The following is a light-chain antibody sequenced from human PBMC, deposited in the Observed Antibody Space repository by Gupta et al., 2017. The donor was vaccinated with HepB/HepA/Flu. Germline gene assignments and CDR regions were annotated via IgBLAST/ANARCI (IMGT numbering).Light chain of an antibody. CDR2: STN. J-gene: IGLJ3*02. Sequence: QTVVTQDPSFSVSPGGAVTLTCGLSSGSVATSHYPSWYQQPPGQAPRTRIYSTNTRASGVPDRFSGSILGNKAALTVTGAQADDESDYYCVLYSRSAWVFGGGTKLTVL. CDR1: SGSVATSHY. CDR3: VLYSRSAWV. V-gene: IGLV8-61*01.